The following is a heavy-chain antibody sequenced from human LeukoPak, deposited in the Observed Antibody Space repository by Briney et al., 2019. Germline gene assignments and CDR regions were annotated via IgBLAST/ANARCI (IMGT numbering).Heavy chain of an antibody. CDR1: GFTFSSYS. CDR2: ISSSSSYI. V-gene: IGHV3-21*01. Sequence: GGSLRLSCAASGFTFSSYSMNWVRQAPGKGLEWVSSISSSSSYIYYADSVKGRFTISRYNAKKSLYLQMNSLRAEDTAVYYCAKVDFWDYYFDYWGQGTLVTVSS. D-gene: IGHD3-3*01. CDR3: AKVDFWDYYFDY. J-gene: IGHJ4*02.